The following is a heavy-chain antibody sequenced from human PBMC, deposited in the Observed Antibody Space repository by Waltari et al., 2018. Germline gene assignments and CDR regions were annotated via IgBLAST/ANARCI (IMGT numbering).Heavy chain of an antibody. CDR2: INHSGST. Sequence: QVQLQQWGAGLLKPSETLSLTCAVYGGSFSGYYWSWIRQPPGKGLEWIGEINHSGSTYYNPSLKSRVTISVDRSKNQFSLKLGYVTAADTAVYYCARGEARTFDYWGQGTLVTVSS. D-gene: IGHD5-12*01. V-gene: IGHV4-34*01. CDR1: GGSFSGYY. J-gene: IGHJ4*02. CDR3: ARGEARTFDY.